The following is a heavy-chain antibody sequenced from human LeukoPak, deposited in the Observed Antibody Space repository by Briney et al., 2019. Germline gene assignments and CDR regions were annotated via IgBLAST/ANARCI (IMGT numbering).Heavy chain of an antibody. CDR2: ISSSGSTI. Sequence: GGSLRLSCAASGFTFSSYEMNWVRQAPGKGLEWVSYISSSGSTIYYADSVKGRFTISRDNAKNSLYLQMNSLRAEDTAVYYCARVLAVRGAFDIWGQGTMVTVSS. CDR3: ARVLAVRGAFDI. CDR1: GFTFSSYE. J-gene: IGHJ3*02. V-gene: IGHV3-48*03.